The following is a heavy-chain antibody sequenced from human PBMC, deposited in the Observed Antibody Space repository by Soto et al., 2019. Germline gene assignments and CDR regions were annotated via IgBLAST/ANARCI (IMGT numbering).Heavy chain of an antibody. D-gene: IGHD3-10*01. CDR2: ISGSGGST. CDR3: ATGRGVNFYYGMDV. V-gene: IGHV3-23*01. Sequence: ELQLLESGGGLVQPGGSLRLSCAASGFTFSSYAMSWVRQAPGKGLEWVSAISGSGGSTYYADSVKGRFTISRDNSKNTLYLQMNSLRAEDTAVYYCATGRGVNFYYGMDVWGQGTTVTVSS. J-gene: IGHJ6*02. CDR1: GFTFSSYA.